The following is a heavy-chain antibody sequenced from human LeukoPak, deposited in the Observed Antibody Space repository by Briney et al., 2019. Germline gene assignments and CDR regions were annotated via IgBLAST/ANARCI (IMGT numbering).Heavy chain of an antibody. CDR2: IWYDGSKK. CDR3: ARDRGQGPTPDY. Sequence: GGSLRLSCAASGFTFSTYGMHWVRQAPGKGLEWVAVIWYDGSKKYYADSVKGRFTISRDNSKNTLYLQMNSLRAEDTAVYYCARDRGQGPTPDYWGQGTLVTVSS. J-gene: IGHJ4*02. CDR1: GFTFSTYG. V-gene: IGHV3-33*01. D-gene: IGHD2-15*01.